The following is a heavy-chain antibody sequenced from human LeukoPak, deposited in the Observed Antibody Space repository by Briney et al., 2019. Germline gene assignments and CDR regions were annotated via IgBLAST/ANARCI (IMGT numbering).Heavy chain of an antibody. J-gene: IGHJ4*02. V-gene: IGHV1-2*02. CDR2: INPNSGDT. D-gene: IGHD2-2*01. CDR1: GYTFTGYY. Sequence: GASVKVSFKTSGYTFTGYYMHWVRQAPGQGLEWMGWINPNSGDTDYSENFQGRVTMTRDTSINTAYMELSGLRSDDTAVYYCARYCTRTSCYVEQSGYDTFDSWGQGTLVTVSS. CDR3: ARYCTRTSCYVEQSGYDTFDS.